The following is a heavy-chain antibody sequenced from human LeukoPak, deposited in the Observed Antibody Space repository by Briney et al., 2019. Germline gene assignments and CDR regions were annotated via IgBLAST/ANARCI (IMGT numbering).Heavy chain of an antibody. J-gene: IGHJ4*02. CDR2: IQRDGSSP. CDR3: SRGHYGPDY. Sequence: GGSLRLSCTASGFAYNGSSMHWVRQAPGQGLDWVSGIQRDGSSPTYADSVKGRFAYSGENVKGSVYLQVNILGAEDTAVYYCSRGHYGPDYWGQGTLVTVSS. V-gene: IGHV3-74*01. D-gene: IGHD3-16*01. CDR1: GFAYNGSS.